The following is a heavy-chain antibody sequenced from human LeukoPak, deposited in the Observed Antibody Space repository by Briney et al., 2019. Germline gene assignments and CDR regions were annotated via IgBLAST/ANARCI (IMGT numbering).Heavy chain of an antibody. Sequence: GGSLRLSCAASGFTVSSNYMSWVRQAPGKGLEWVSVIYSGGSTYYADSVKGRFTISRDNSKNTLYLQMNSLRAEDTAVYYCARGNGGYDYPLDYWGQGTLVTVSS. J-gene: IGHJ4*02. D-gene: IGHD5-12*01. CDR3: ARGNGGYDYPLDY. V-gene: IGHV3-53*01. CDR2: IYSGGST. CDR1: GFTVSSNY.